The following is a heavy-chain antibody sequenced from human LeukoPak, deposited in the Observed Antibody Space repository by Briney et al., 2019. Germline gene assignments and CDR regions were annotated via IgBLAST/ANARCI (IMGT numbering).Heavy chain of an antibody. J-gene: IGHJ4*02. D-gene: IGHD3-3*01. CDR3: SRVYICFFCSENYFDY. Sequence: ASVKASFKASGYSFTGYYMHWVRQAPGQGLELMGFSNPNSSGTNYAQKFQGRVTTTTDTSISTAYMELRRLRSDDTAVYYCSRVYICFFCSENYFDYWGQGTLVTVSS. CDR1: GYSFTGYY. V-gene: IGHV1-2*02. CDR2: SNPNSSGT.